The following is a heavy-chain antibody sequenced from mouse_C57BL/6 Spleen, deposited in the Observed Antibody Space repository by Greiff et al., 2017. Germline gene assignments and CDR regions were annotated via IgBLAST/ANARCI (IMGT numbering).Heavy chain of an antibody. CDR3: ARDEGTAWFAY. V-gene: IGHV5-4*01. CDR2: ISDGGSYT. CDR1: GFTFSSYA. J-gene: IGHJ3*01. Sequence: EVQRVESGGGLVKPGGSLKLSCAASGFTFSSYAMSWVRQTPEKRLEWVATISDGGSYTYYPDNVKGRFTISRDNAKNNLYLQMSHLKSEDTAMXYCARDEGTAWFAYWGQGTLVTVSA. D-gene: IGHD3-3*01.